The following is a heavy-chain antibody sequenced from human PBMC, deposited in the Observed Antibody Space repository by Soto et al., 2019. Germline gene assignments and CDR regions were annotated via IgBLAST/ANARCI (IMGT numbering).Heavy chain of an antibody. CDR1: GGSISSYY. CDR3: ARDVVVPAAMYGYYYYYGMDV. V-gene: IGHV4-59*01. J-gene: IGHJ6*02. CDR2: IYYSGST. Sequence: QVQLQESGPGLVKPSETLSLTCTVSGGSISSYYWSWIRQPPGKGLEWIGYIYYSGSTNYNPSLKSRVTISVDTAKNQFSLKLSSVTAADTAVYYCARDVVVPAAMYGYYYYYGMDVWGQGTTVTVSS. D-gene: IGHD2-2*01.